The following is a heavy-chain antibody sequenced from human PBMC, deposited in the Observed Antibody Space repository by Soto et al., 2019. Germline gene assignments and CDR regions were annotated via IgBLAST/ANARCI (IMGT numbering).Heavy chain of an antibody. V-gene: IGHV3-66*01. J-gene: IGHJ6*04. D-gene: IGHD3-3*01. CDR3: ARDRSYYDFWSGYRHYYRGVEVDV. Sequence: GGSVRLSCAASGFTVSSNYMSWVRQAPGKGLEWVSVIYSGGSTYYADSVKGRFTISRDNSKNTLYLQMNSLRAEDTAVYYCARDRSYYDFWSGYRHYYRGVEVDVWGKGTTVTVSS. CDR1: GFTVSSNY. CDR2: IYSGGST.